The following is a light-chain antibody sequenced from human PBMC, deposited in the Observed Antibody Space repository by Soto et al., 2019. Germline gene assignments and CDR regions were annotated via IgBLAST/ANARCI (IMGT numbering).Light chain of an antibody. Sequence: SQSISSRLAWYQQKPGKAPNLLIYDASSLEGGVPSRFSGSGSETEFTLTISSLQPDDFATYYCQQYISGWTFGQGTKVDIK. CDR2: DAS. CDR3: QQYISGWT. V-gene: IGKV1-5*01. J-gene: IGKJ1*01. CDR1: QSISSR.